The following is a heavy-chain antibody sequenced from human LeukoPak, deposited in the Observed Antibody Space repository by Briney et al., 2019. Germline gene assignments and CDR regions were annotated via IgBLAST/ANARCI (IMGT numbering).Heavy chain of an antibody. Sequence: GASVKVSCKASGGTFSSYAISWVRQAPGQGLEWMGRIIPILGIANYAQKFQGRVTITADKSTSTAYMELSSLRSEDTAVYYCASGPIAVAGTKYSNHWGQGTLVTVSS. CDR3: ASGPIAVAGTKYSNH. CDR2: IIPILGIA. J-gene: IGHJ4*02. D-gene: IGHD6-19*01. CDR1: GGTFSSYA. V-gene: IGHV1-69*04.